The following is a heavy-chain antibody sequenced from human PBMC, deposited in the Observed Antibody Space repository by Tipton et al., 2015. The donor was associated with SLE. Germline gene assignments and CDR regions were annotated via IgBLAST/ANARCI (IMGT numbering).Heavy chain of an antibody. CDR2: ISWDGGST. CDR1: GFTFDDYA. V-gene: IGHV3-43D*04. J-gene: IGHJ6*03. Sequence: GSLRLSCAASGFTFDDYAMHWVRQAPGKGLEWVSLISWDGGSTYYADSVKGRFTISRDNSKNSLYLQMNSLRAEDTALYYCAKAGTISKLELEYYMDVWGKGTTVTVSS. D-gene: IGHD1-1*01. CDR3: AKAGTISKLELEYYMDV.